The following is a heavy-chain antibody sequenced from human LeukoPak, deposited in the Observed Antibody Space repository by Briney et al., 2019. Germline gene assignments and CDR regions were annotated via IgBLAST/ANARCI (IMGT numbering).Heavy chain of an antibody. V-gene: IGHV1-2*07. CDR2: INPNSGGI. D-gene: IGHD5-24*01. Sequence: ASVKVSCKASGYTFTDHYMHWVRQAPGQGPEWMGWINPNSGGINDYAHKFQGRVTMTRDTSISTAYMELSSLRSDDTAVYYCARGLQETLAWLKALSAFDIWGQGTMVTVSS. CDR3: ARGLQETLAWLKALSAFDI. J-gene: IGHJ3*02. CDR1: GYTFTDHY.